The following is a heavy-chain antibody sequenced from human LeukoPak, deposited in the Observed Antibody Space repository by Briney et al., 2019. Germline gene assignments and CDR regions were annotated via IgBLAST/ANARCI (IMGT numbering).Heavy chain of an antibody. CDR3: ARTYYYDSSGYYRPGEVYYFDY. CDR1: GFTLSSYA. Sequence: PGGSLRLSCAASGFTLSSYAMHWVRQAPGKGLEWVAGISYDGSNKYYADSVKGRFTISRDNSKNTLYLQMNSLRAEDTAVYYCARTYYYDSSGYYRPGEVYYFDYWGQGTLVTVSS. V-gene: IGHV3-30*03. D-gene: IGHD3-22*01. J-gene: IGHJ4*02. CDR2: ISYDGSNK.